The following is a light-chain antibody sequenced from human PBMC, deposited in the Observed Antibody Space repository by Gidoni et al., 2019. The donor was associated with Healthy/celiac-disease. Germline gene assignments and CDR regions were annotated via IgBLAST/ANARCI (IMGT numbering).Light chain of an antibody. J-gene: IGKJ1*01. V-gene: IGKV1-5*03. CDR1: QSISSW. Sequence: DIQMTQSPSPLSASVGDRVTITCRASQSISSWLAWYQQKPGKAPKLLIYKASSLESGVPSSFSGSGSGTEFTLTISSLQPDDFATYYCQQYNSYSRTFGQGTKVEIK. CDR3: QQYNSYSRT. CDR2: KAS.